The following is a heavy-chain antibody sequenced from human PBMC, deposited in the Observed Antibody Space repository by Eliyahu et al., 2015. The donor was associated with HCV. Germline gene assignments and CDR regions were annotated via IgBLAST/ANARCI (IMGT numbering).Heavy chain of an antibody. J-gene: IGHJ6*03. Sequence: QVQXVESGGGVVQPGXSLXLSCXASGFTFSSYAVHWXRQAPGQGLEWVAVISFDGSNXHYXDSVKGRFTISRDNSKSTLYLQMNSLRAEDTAVYYCARDPAVGVYXYYYMDVWGKGTTVTVSS. CDR1: GFTFSSYA. CDR2: ISFDGSNX. V-gene: IGHV3-30*04. CDR3: ARDPAVGVYXYYYMDV.